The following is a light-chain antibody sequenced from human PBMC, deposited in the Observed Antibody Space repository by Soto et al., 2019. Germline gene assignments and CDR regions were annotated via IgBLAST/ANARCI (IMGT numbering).Light chain of an antibody. Sequence: QSALTQPASVSGSPGKSITISCTGTSSDVGGYNYVSWYQQHPGKAPKLMIYEVSNRPSGVSNRFSGSKSGNTASLTISGLQAEDEADYYCSSYRSTSTLGVFGTGTKLTVL. V-gene: IGLV2-14*01. CDR3: SSYRSTSTLGV. CDR1: SSDVGGYNY. CDR2: EVS. J-gene: IGLJ1*01.